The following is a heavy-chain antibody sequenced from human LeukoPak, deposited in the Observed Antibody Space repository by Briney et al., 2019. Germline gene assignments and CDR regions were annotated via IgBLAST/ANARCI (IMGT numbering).Heavy chain of an antibody. V-gene: IGHV3-15*01. J-gene: IGHJ6*03. D-gene: IGHD1-26*01. CDR1: GFTFSNAW. CDR3: TTGVGATTSEEYYYYYMDV. Sequence: PGGSLRLSCAASGFTFSNAWMSWVRQAPGKGLEWVGRIKSKTDGGTTDYAAPVKGRFTISRDDSKNTLYLQMNSLKTEDTAVYYCTTGVGATTSEEYYYYYMDVWGKGTTVTASS. CDR2: IKSKTDGGTT.